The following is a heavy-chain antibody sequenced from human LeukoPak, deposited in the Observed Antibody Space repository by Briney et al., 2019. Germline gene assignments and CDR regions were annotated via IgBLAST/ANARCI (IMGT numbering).Heavy chain of an antibody. V-gene: IGHV4-61*02. CDR2: IDATGST. Sequence: NPSETLSLTCTVSGDSISTGSHYWSWIRQPAGKGLEWIGRIDATGSTKYTPSLKTRVTISVDSSKNQFSLTLGSVTAADTAVYYCTKDEALGCRGRPINDYWGQGILVTVSS. CDR1: GDSISTGSHY. J-gene: IGHJ4*02. CDR3: TKDEALGCRGRPINDY. D-gene: IGHD2-8*01.